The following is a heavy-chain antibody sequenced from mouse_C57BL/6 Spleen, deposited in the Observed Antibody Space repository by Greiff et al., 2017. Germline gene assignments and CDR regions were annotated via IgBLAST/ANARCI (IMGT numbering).Heavy chain of an antibody. V-gene: IGHV5-4*03. J-gene: IGHJ3*01. D-gene: IGHD2-5*01. Sequence: EVKLMESGGGLVKPGGSLKLSCAASGFTFSSYAMSWVRQTPEKRLEWVATISDGGSYTYYPDNVKGRFTISRDNAKNNLYLQMSHLKSEDTAMYYCARGGSNYVTWFAYWGQGTLVTVSA. CDR1: GFTFSSYA. CDR2: ISDGGSYT. CDR3: ARGGSNYVTWFAY.